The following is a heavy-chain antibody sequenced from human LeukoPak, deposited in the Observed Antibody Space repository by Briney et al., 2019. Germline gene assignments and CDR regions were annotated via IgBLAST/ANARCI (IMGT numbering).Heavy chain of an antibody. CDR3: AREVSPYYYDSSGYYGDY. CDR2: IIPILGIA. D-gene: IGHD3-22*01. CDR1: GGTFSSYA. Sequence: SVKVSCKASGGTFSSYAISWVRQAPGQGLEWMGRIIPILGIANYAQKFQGRVTITADKSTSTAYMELSSLRSEDTAVYYCAREVSPYYYDSSGYYGDYWGQGALVTVSS. V-gene: IGHV1-69*04. J-gene: IGHJ4*02.